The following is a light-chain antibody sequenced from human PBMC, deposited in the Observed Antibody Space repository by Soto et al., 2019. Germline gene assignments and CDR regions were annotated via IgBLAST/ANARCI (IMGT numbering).Light chain of an antibody. CDR2: QTS. Sequence: ETLFTQSPASLSFFPGDRVTLSCRASQYINTRLAWYQHKPGQAPRLLIYQTSIRAAGIPARFSASGTGTDFTLTISDVQPEDFAVYYCHQRQSWPRTFGQGTKVDIK. J-gene: IGKJ1*01. CDR1: QYINTR. CDR3: HQRQSWPRT. V-gene: IGKV3-11*01.